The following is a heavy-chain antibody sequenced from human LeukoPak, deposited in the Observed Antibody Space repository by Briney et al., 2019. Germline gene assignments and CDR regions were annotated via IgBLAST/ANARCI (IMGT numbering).Heavy chain of an antibody. D-gene: IGHD1-1*01. CDR3: VREGLERRTNFNY. J-gene: IGHJ4*02. V-gene: IGHV3-64D*06. Sequence: GGSLRLSCSASGFTFTSHVMHWVRQAPGKGLQYVSGISMNVQTTYYAGSVKGRFTISRDSSKNTVYLQMNSLTAEDTAVYYCVREGLERRTNFNYWGQGTLVSVSS. CDR2: ISMNVQTT. CDR1: GFTFTSHV.